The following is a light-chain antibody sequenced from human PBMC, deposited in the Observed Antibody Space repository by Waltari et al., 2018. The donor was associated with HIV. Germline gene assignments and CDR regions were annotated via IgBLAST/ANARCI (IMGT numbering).Light chain of an antibody. Sequence: DIQMTQSPSSLSASVGDRITITCRTSHNIGKDLNWEQQKPGTAPKGLIFAASSLNSGVPSRFSGRGSGTDFTLTISILQPEDCATYYCQQTYLTTFTFGPGTNVDFK. V-gene: IGKV1-39*01. CDR1: HNIGKD. J-gene: IGKJ3*01. CDR2: AAS. CDR3: QQTYLTTFT.